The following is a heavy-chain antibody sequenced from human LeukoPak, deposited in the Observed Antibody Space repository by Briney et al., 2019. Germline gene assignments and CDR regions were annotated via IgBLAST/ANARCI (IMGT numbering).Heavy chain of an antibody. CDR3: AKARGYFDTTAYRYFDY. CDR1: GFTFSSYS. Sequence: GGSLRLSCAASGFTFSSYSMNWVRQAPGKGLEWVSYISSSGSTIYYADSVKGRFTISRDNSKNTLYLQMNSLRAEDTAVYYCAKARGYFDTTAYRYFDYWGQGTLVTVSS. D-gene: IGHD3-22*01. J-gene: IGHJ4*02. V-gene: IGHV3-48*01. CDR2: ISSSGSTI.